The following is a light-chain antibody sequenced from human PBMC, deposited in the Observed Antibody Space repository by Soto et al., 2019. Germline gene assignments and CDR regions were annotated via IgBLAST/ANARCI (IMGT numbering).Light chain of an antibody. CDR1: QSISDR. J-gene: IGKJ1*01. V-gene: IGKV1-5*01. CDR2: DAS. CDR3: QQYGYLWT. Sequence: DIQMTQSPSTLSASVGDRVTIACRASQSISDRLAWYKQKAGEAPKVMIIDASSLESGVPSRFSGSGSGTEFSLTINNVQPDDFATYYWQQYGYLWTFGQGTKVEV.